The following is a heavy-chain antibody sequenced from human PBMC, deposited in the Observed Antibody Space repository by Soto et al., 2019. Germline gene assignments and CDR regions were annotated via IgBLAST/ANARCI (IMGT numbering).Heavy chain of an antibody. CDR3: AREEYYGSGWG. Sequence: EVQLVESGGGLVQPGGSLRLSCAASGFTVSSNYMSWVRQAPGKGLEWVSVIYSSGSTYDADSVKGRFTISRANSKNTLYLQMNSLRAEDTAVYYCAREEYYGSGWGWGQGTLVTVSS. V-gene: IGHV3-66*01. D-gene: IGHD3-10*01. J-gene: IGHJ4*02. CDR1: GFTVSSNY. CDR2: IYSSGST.